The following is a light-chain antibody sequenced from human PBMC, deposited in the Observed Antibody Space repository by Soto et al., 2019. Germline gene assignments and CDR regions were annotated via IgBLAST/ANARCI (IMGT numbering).Light chain of an antibody. CDR2: AAS. CDR1: QGISNY. Sequence: DIQMTQSPSSLSASVGDRVTITFRASQGISNYLAWYQQKLGEVPKLLIYAASTLQSGVPSRFSGSGSGTDFTLTISSLQPEDVAIYYCQKYNSAPGTFGQGTKVDI. J-gene: IGKJ1*01. V-gene: IGKV1-27*01. CDR3: QKYNSAPGT.